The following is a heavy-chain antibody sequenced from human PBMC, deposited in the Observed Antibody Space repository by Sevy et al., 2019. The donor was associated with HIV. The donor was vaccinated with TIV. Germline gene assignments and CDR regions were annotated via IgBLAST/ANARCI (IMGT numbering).Heavy chain of an antibody. J-gene: IGHJ4*02. CDR2: IRSKDYGGAT. CDR1: GFTFGDYA. V-gene: IGHV3-49*03. Sequence: GGSLRLSCTGSGFTFGDYAMSWFRRAPGMGLEWVGFIRSKDYGGATEYAASVKGRFTISRDDSKSIADLQMNSLKTEDTAVYYCTRGYYYDSSGYSDYWGQGTLVTISS. D-gene: IGHD3-22*01. CDR3: TRGYYYDSSGYSDY.